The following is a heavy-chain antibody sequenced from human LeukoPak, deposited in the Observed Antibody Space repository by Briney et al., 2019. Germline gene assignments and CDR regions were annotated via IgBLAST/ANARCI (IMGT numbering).Heavy chain of an antibody. CDR3: ASYDSSSWYGNWFDP. Sequence: GGSLRLSCAASGFTFSSYWMSWVRQAPGKGLEWVANIKQDGSEKYYVDSVKGRFTISRDNAKNSLYLQMNSLRAEDTAVYYCASYDSSSWYGNWFDPWGQGTLVTVPS. V-gene: IGHV3-7*01. CDR1: GFTFSSYW. J-gene: IGHJ5*02. CDR2: IKQDGSEK. D-gene: IGHD6-13*01.